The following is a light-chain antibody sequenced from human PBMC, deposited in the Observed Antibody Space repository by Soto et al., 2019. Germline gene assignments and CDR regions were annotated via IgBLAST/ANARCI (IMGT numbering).Light chain of an antibody. CDR3: QQYGSSPWT. CDR2: SAS. CDR1: QSISDT. Sequence: EIVMTQSPATLSVSPGGRATLSCRASQSISDTLAWYQQKPGQAPRLLIYSASSRATGIPDRFSGSGSGTDFTLTISRLEPEDFAVYYCQQYGSSPWTFGQGTKVDIK. V-gene: IGKV3-20*01. J-gene: IGKJ1*01.